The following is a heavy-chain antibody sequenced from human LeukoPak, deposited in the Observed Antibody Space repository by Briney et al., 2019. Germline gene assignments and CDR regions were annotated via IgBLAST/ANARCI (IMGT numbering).Heavy chain of an antibody. CDR1: GGSISSYY. J-gene: IGHJ6*02. CDR2: IYYSGST. V-gene: IGHV4-59*01. CDR3: ARDIVVVTAISRYYYSMDV. D-gene: IGHD2-21*02. Sequence: SETLSLTCTVSGGSISSYYWSWIRQPPGKGLEWIGYIYYSGSTNYNPSLKSRVTISVDTSKNQFSLKLSSVTAADTAVYYCARDIVVVTAISRYYYSMDVWGQGTTVTVSS.